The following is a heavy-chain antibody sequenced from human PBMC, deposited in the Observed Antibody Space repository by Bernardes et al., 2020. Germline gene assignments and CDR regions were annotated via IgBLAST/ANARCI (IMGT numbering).Heavy chain of an antibody. V-gene: IGHV3-48*02. Sequence: GGYLSRSGAASGFTFSSYSMNWVRPAPGKGLEWVSYISSSSSTIYYADSVKGRFTISRDNAKNSLYLQMNSLRDEDTAVYYCASSAGGSPYWGQGTLVTVSS. J-gene: IGHJ4*02. CDR3: ASSAGGSPY. CDR1: GFTFSSYS. CDR2: ISSSSSTI. D-gene: IGHD3-10*01.